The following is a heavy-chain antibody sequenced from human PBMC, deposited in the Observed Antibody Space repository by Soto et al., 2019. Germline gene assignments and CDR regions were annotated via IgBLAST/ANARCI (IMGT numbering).Heavy chain of an antibody. D-gene: IGHD3-22*01. CDR1: GVTFSSYA. CDR2: ISNTGGGT. V-gene: IGHV3-23*01. Sequence: PGGSLRLSCAASGVTFSSYAMNWVRQAPGKGLEWVSTISNTGGGTFYAGSVRGRFTISRDNSNNTLYLQMHGLRADDSAIYFCAVGRHKTSGSNTWFDPWGRGTQVTVSS. CDR3: AVGRHKTSGSNTWFDP. J-gene: IGHJ5*02.